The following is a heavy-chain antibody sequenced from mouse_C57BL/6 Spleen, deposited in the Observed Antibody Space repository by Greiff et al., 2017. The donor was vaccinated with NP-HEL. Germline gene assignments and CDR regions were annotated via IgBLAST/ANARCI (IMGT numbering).Heavy chain of an antibody. J-gene: IGHJ4*01. Sequence: VQLQQPGAELVKPGASVKLSCKASGYTFTSYWMHWVKQRPGQGLEWIGMIHPNSGSTNYNEKFKSKATLTVDKSSSTAYMQLSSLTSEDSAVYYCARNGGNYGYYYAMDYWGQGTSVTVSS. CDR1: GYTFTSYW. CDR2: IHPNSGST. CDR3: ARNGGNYGYYYAMDY. D-gene: IGHD2-1*01. V-gene: IGHV1-64*01.